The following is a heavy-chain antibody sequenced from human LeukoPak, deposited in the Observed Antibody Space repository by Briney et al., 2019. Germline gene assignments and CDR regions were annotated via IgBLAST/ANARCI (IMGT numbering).Heavy chain of an antibody. D-gene: IGHD1-7*01. Sequence: GGSLRLSCAASGFTFSSYGMHWVRQAPGKGLEWVAVISYDGSNKYHADSVKGRFTISRDNSKNTLYLQMNSLRAEDTAVYYCAKVDRGLELRAPPVYWGQGTLVTVSS. CDR3: AKVDRGLELRAPPVY. J-gene: IGHJ4*02. CDR2: ISYDGSNK. V-gene: IGHV3-30*18. CDR1: GFTFSSYG.